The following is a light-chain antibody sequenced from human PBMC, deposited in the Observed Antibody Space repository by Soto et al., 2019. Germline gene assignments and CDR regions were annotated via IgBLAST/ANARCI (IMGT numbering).Light chain of an antibody. CDR3: QQSYSRPLT. CDR1: QYISIY. V-gene: IGKV1-39*01. Sequence: DIQMTQSQSSLSASVGERVTITCRASQYISIYLNWYQQKPGKAPKVLISAASSLQSGVPPRFSGSGSGTDFTLTISSLQPEDFATYYCQQSYSRPLTFGGGTKVDI. J-gene: IGKJ4*01. CDR2: AAS.